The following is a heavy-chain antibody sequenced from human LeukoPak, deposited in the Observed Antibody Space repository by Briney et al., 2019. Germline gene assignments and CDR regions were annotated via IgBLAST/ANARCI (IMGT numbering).Heavy chain of an antibody. CDR3: VRDGGSGWSVDYFDY. J-gene: IGHJ4*02. CDR2: IYYSGST. D-gene: IGHD6-19*01. Sequence: SETLSLTCTVSGGSISSYYWSWIRQPPGKGLEWIGYIYYSGSTNYNPSLKSRVTISVDTSKNQFSLKLSSVTAADTAVYYCVRDGGSGWSVDYFDYWGQGTLVTVSS. CDR1: GGSISSYY. V-gene: IGHV4-59*01.